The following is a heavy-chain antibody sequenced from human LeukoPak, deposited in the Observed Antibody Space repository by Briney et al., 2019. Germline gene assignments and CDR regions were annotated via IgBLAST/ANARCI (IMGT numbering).Heavy chain of an antibody. V-gene: IGHV3-74*01. J-gene: IGHJ3*02. CDR2: IGPDGTAT. Sequence: GGSLRLSCAASGFTFNTYWMHWVRQAPGKGLEWVSRIGPDGTATNHADSVKGRFITSRDNAKNTVYLQINSLRAEDTAIYYCARINELGDMWGQGAVVTVSS. CDR3: ARINELGDM. D-gene: IGHD7-27*01. CDR1: GFTFNTYW.